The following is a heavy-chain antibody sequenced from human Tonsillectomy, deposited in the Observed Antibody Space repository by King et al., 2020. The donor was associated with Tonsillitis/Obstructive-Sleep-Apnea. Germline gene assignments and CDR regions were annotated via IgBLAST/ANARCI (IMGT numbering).Heavy chain of an antibody. J-gene: IGHJ4*02. CDR1: GFTVSDNY. V-gene: IGHV3-66*01. CDR2: IYSGGTT. CDR3: ERAGGRVEAPDY. D-gene: IGHD1-26*01. Sequence: VQLVESGGGLVQPGGSLRLSCAASGFTVSDNYMTWVRQAPGKGLEWVSVIYSGGTTDYADSVKGRFPTSRDNSKNTLYLQMNSLRAEDTAVYDCERAGGRVEAPDYGGQGTLVTVSS.